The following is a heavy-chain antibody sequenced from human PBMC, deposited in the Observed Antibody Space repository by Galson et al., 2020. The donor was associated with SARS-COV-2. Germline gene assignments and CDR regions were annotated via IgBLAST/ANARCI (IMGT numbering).Heavy chain of an antibody. D-gene: IGHD6-19*01. V-gene: IGHV3-21*01. CDR1: GFTFSSYS. Sequence: GGSLRLSCAASGFTFSSYSMNWVRQAPGKGLEWVSSISSSSSYIYYADSVKGRFTISRDNAKNSLYLQMNSLRAEDTAVYYCARDLGIAVAWSVTYFFDYWGQGTLVTVSS. CDR3: ARDLGIAVAWSVTYFFDY. CDR2: ISSSSSYI. J-gene: IGHJ4*02.